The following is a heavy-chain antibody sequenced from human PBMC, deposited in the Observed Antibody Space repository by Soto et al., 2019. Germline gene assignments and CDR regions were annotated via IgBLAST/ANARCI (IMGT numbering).Heavy chain of an antibody. Sequence: GGSLRLSCAASGFIFSSYALSWVRQAPGKGLEWVSVISGSDGSTYYADSVKGRFTISRDNSKNTLNLQMNSLRAEDTAVYYCARRSSSRYFDYWGQGTLVTVSS. V-gene: IGHV3-23*01. CDR1: GFIFSSYA. CDR3: ARRSSSRYFDY. CDR2: ISGSDGST. D-gene: IGHD6-13*01. J-gene: IGHJ4*02.